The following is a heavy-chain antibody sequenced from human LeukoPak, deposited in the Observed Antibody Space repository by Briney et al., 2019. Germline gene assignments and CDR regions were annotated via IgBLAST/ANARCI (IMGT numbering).Heavy chain of an antibody. CDR1: GFTFSSYS. D-gene: IGHD3-10*01. Sequence: GGSLRLSCAASGFTFSSYSMNWVRQAPGKGLEWVSSISSSSSDIYYADSVKGRFTISRDNAKNSLYLQMNSLRAEDTAVYYCARAGGWFGDYAFDIWGQGTMVTVSS. CDR2: ISSSSSDI. J-gene: IGHJ3*02. V-gene: IGHV3-21*01. CDR3: ARAGGWFGDYAFDI.